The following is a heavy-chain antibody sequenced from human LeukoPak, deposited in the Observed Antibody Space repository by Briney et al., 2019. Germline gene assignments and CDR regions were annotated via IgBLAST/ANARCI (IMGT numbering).Heavy chain of an antibody. Sequence: ASVKVSCKVSGYHFTGYHVHWVRQAPGQGLEWIGRISTDSGDTNGAQKFQGRVTMTRDTSISTVYMEFSGLTSDDSAVYYCAGLGSTVKGRIGPWGQGAPVTVST. CDR3: AGLGSTVKGRIGP. V-gene: IGHV1-2*02. D-gene: IGHD5/OR15-5a*01. J-gene: IGHJ5*02. CDR2: ISTDSGDT. CDR1: GYHFTGYH.